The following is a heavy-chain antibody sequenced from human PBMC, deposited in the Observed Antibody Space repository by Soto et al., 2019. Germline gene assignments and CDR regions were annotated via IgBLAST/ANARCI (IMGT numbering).Heavy chain of an antibody. CDR2: IIPVFQTA. Sequence: QEQLVQSGAEVKKPGSSVEVSCKASGGPFSSYPISWVRQVPGQGLEWMGGIIPVFQTAYYTQRFQGRVTITADESTNTAYMELSSLRSEDTAIYYCARGGSGYTWFNEFWGQGTLVTVSS. J-gene: IGHJ4*02. CDR3: ARGGSGYTWFNEF. D-gene: IGHD3-22*01. V-gene: IGHV1-69*01. CDR1: GGPFSSYP.